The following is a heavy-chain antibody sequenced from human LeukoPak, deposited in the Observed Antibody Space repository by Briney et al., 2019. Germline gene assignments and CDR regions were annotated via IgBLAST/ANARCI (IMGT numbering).Heavy chain of an antibody. V-gene: IGHV4-4*02. CDR1: GGSISSSNW. D-gene: IGHD1-14*01. CDR3: ARDTGVRPRVAHFDY. Sequence: PSETLSLTCAVSGGSISSSNWWSWVRQPPGKGLEWIGEIYHSGSTNYNPSLKSRVTISVDKSKNQFSLKLSSVTAADTAVYYCARDTGVRPRVAHFDYWGQGTLVTVSS. CDR2: IYHSGST. J-gene: IGHJ4*02.